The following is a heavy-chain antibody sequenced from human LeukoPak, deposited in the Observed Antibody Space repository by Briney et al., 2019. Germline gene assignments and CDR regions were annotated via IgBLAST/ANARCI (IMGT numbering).Heavy chain of an antibody. D-gene: IGHD2/OR15-2a*01. CDR2: MNPNSGNT. CDR3: ARAIRNELLSEF. V-gene: IGHV1-8*01. CDR1: GYTFASYD. Sequence: ASVKVSCKASGYTFASYDITWVRQAPGQGLGWMGWMNPNSGNTGYARKFKGRVSMTRDTSITTAYMELSSLRSEDTAVYYCARAIRNELLSEFWGQGSLITVSS. J-gene: IGHJ4*02.